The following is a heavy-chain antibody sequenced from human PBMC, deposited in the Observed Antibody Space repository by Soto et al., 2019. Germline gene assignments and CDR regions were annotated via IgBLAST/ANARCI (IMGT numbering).Heavy chain of an antibody. V-gene: IGHV3-21*01. CDR2: ISSSSSYI. J-gene: IGHJ6*03. CDR3: ARDGGSSSSSYYYYMDV. CDR1: GFTFSSYS. D-gene: IGHD6-6*01. Sequence: GGSPRLSCAASGFTFSSYSMNWVRQAPGKGLEWVSSISSSSSYIYYADSVKGRFTISRDNAKNSLYLQMNSLRAEDTAVYYCARDGGSSSSSYYYYMDVWGKGTTVTVSS.